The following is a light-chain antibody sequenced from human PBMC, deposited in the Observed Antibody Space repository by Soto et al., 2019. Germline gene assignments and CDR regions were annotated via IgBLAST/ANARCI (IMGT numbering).Light chain of an antibody. CDR1: QSVSNY. CDR3: KQRRIWTPL. CDR2: DAS. Sequence: EIVFTQSPATLSLSPGERVTLSCRASQSVSNYFAWYQQKPGQAPRLLIYDASNREPGIPARFSGSGSGTEFTLTIPSLEPADFGVYYCKQRRIWTPLFSPGIKVDIK. V-gene: IGKV3-11*01. J-gene: IGKJ3*01.